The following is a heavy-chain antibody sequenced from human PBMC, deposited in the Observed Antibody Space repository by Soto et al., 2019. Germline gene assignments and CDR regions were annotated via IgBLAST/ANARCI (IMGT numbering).Heavy chain of an antibody. D-gene: IGHD6-13*01. V-gene: IGHV3-66*01. CDR3: ARDLIAAADTLGC. CDR1: GGSVSSSTYY. Sequence: PSETLSLTWTVSGGSVSSSTYYWSWVRQAPGKGLEWVSVIYSGGRTYYADSVKGRFTISRDNSKNTLYLQMNSLRAEDTAVYYCARDLIAAADTLGCWGQGTLVTVSS. CDR2: IYSGGRT. J-gene: IGHJ4*02.